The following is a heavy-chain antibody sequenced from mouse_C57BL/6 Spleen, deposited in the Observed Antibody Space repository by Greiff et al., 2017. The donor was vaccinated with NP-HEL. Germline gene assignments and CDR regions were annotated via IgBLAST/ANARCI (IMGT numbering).Heavy chain of an antibody. V-gene: IGHV5-6*01. Sequence: VQLKESGGDLVKPGGSLKLSCAASGFTFSSYGMSWVRQTPDKRLEWVATISSGGSYTYYPDSVKGRFTISRDNAKNTLYLQMSSLKSEDTAMYYCARQHYGTPYAMDYWGQGTSVTVSS. J-gene: IGHJ4*01. CDR3: ARQHYGTPYAMDY. CDR2: ISSGGSYT. D-gene: IGHD1-1*01. CDR1: GFTFSSYG.